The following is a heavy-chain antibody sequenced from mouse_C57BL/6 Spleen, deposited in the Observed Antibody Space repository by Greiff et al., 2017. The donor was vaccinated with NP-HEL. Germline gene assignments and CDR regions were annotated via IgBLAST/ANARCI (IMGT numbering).Heavy chain of an antibody. CDR2: IRNKANGYTT. CDR3: ARYKGIYYGSLYAMDY. D-gene: IGHD1-1*01. Sequence: DVHLVESGGGLVQPGGSLSLSCAASGFTFTDYYMSWVRQPPGKALEWLGFIRNKANGYTTEYSASVKGRFTISRDNSQSILYLQMNALRAEDSATYYCARYKGIYYGSLYAMDYWGQGTSVTVSS. J-gene: IGHJ4*01. V-gene: IGHV7-3*01. CDR1: GFTFTDYY.